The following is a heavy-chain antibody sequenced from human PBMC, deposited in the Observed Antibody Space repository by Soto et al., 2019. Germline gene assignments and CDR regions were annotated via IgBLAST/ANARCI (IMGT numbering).Heavy chain of an antibody. CDR1: GDSVSSNSAA. V-gene: IGHV6-1*01. CDR3: ARDRYYGSGSWPYGMDV. CDR2: TYYRSKWYN. J-gene: IGHJ6*02. D-gene: IGHD3-10*01. Sequence: TLSLTCVISGDSVSSNSAAWNWIRQSPSRGLEWLGRTYYRSKWYNDYAVSVKSRITINPDTSKNQFSLQLNSVTPEDTAVYYCARDRYYGSGSWPYGMDVWGQGTTVTVSS.